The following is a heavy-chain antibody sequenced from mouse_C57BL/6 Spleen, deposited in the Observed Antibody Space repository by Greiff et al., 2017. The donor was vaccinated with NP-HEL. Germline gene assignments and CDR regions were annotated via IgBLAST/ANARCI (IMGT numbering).Heavy chain of an antibody. V-gene: IGHV1-53*01. D-gene: IGHD3-1*01. CDR1: GYTFTSYW. CDR3: ARSGFGPEAMDY. CDR2: INPSNGGT. J-gene: IGHJ4*01. Sequence: QVQLKESGTELVKPGASVKLSCKASGYTFTSYWMHWVKQRPGQGLEWIGNINPSNGGTNYNEKFKSKATLTVDKSSSTAYMQLSSLTSEDSAVYYCARSGFGPEAMDYWGQGTSVTVSS.